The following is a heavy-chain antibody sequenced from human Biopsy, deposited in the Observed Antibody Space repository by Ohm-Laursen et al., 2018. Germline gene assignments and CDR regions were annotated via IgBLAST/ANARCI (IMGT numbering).Heavy chain of an antibody. CDR2: ISVKTGNT. CDR1: GYTSTNYA. V-gene: IGHV1-18*01. J-gene: IGHJ4*02. Sequence: SVKVSCKVSGYTSTNYAINWVRQAPGQGLEWLVWISVKTGNTNYTQKPQGRVTMTTDTSTNTAYMELRSLRSDDTALYYCAREGTSVTFFGKISDYYFDFWGPGTVVTVSS. D-gene: IGHD3-3*01. CDR3: AREGTSVTFFGKISDYYFDF.